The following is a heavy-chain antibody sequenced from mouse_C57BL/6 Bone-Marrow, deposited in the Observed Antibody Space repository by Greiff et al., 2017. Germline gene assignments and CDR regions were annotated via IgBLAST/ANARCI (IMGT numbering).Heavy chain of an antibody. J-gene: IGHJ2*01. CDR2: ISSGSSTI. CDR3: ARKLRGVDY. D-gene: IGHD1-1*01. Sequence: DVMLVESGGGLVKPGGSLKLSCAASGFTFSDYGMHWVRQAPEKGLEWVAYISSGSSTIYYADTVKGRFTISRDNAKNTLFLQMTSLRYEDTAMYYCARKLRGVDYWGQGTTLTVSS. CDR1: GFTFSDYG. V-gene: IGHV5-17*01.